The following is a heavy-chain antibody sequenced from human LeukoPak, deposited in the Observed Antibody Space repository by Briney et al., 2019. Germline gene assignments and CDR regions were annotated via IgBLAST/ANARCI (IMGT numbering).Heavy chain of an antibody. V-gene: IGHV1-3*01. CDR3: ARESGLWFGELPFDY. CDR2: INAGNGNT. Sequence: ASVKVSCKASGYTFTSYAMHWVRQAPGQRLEWMGWINAGNGNTKYSQKFQDRVTITRDTSASTAYMELSSLRAEDTAVYYCARESGLWFGELPFDYWGQGTLVTVSS. D-gene: IGHD3-10*01. J-gene: IGHJ4*02. CDR1: GYTFTSYA.